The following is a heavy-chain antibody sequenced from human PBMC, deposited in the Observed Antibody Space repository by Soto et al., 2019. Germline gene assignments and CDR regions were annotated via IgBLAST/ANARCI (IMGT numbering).Heavy chain of an antibody. V-gene: IGHV3-72*01. CDR3: ARDRNNTGWKDIGY. J-gene: IGHJ4*02. CDR1: GFTFSDHY. CDR2: TRNKAHSYTT. D-gene: IGHD6-19*01. Sequence: GGSLRLSCAASGFTFSDHYMDWVRQPPGKGLEWVGRTRNKAHSYTTEYAASVKGRFTISRDDSKDLLYLQMNSLKTEDTAVYYCARDRNNTGWKDIGYWGQGTLVTVSS.